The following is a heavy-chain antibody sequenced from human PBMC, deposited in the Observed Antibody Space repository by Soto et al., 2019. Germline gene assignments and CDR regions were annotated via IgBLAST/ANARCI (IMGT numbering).Heavy chain of an antibody. J-gene: IGHJ4*02. CDR1: GGTFSSYA. CDR3: ARGGSWGAAGPLYYFDY. CDR2: IIPIFGTA. Sequence: QVQLVQSGAEVKKPGSSVKVSCKASGGTFSSYAISWVRQAPGQGLEWMGGIIPIFGTANYAQKFQGRVTITADESTSRAYMELSSLRSEDTAVYYCARGGSWGAAGPLYYFDYWGQGTLVTVSS. D-gene: IGHD6-13*01. V-gene: IGHV1-69*12.